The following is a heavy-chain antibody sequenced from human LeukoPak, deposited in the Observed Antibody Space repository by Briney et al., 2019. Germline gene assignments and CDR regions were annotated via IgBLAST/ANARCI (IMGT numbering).Heavy chain of an antibody. J-gene: IGHJ4*02. CDR2: INHSGST. D-gene: IGHD3-22*01. CDR3: ARVYPHYYDSSGYFYDY. Sequence: SETLSLTCAVYGGSFSGYYWSWIRQPPGKGLEWIGEINHSGSTNYNPSLKSRVTISVDTSKNQFSLKLSSVTAADTAVYYRARVYPHYYDSSGYFYDYWGQGTLVTVSS. CDR1: GGSFSGYY. V-gene: IGHV4-34*01.